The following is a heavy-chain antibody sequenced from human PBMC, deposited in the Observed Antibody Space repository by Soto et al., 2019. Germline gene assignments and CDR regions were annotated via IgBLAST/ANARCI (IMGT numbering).Heavy chain of an antibody. CDR1: GGTFSTSA. Sequence: ASVKVSCKASGGTFSTSALSWVRQAPGQGLEWMGGFDPEDGETIYAQKFQGRVTMTEDTSTDTAYMELSSLRSEDTAVYYCATDAGYCISTSCYAGLRTPYYYYGMDVWGQGTTVTVSS. J-gene: IGHJ6*02. D-gene: IGHD2-2*01. V-gene: IGHV1-24*01. CDR3: ATDAGYCISTSCYAGLRTPYYYYGMDV. CDR2: FDPEDGET.